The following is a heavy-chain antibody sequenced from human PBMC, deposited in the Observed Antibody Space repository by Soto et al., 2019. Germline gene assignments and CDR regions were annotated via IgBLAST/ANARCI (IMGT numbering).Heavy chain of an antibody. CDR3: ARLSGTYGRRHYFDY. J-gene: IGHJ4*02. D-gene: IGHD3-16*01. CDR1: GFTFSSYG. V-gene: IGHV3-23*01. CDR2: IGIGGDT. Sequence: EVQLLESGGGLVQPGGSLRLSCEVSGFTFSSYGMNWVRQAPDKGLEWVSTIGIGGDTYYADSVKGRFTISRDNSKNTLFLEMNSLRPEDTATYYCARLSGTYGRRHYFDYWGQGTLVTVSS.